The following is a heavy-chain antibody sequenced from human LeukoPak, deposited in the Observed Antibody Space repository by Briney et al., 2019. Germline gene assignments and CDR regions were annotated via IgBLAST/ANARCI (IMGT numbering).Heavy chain of an antibody. J-gene: IGHJ4*02. Sequence: PGGSLRLSCAASGFTFSDYYMSWIRQAPGKGLEWVSYISSSGSTIYYADSVKGRFTISRDNAKNSLYLQMNSLRAEDTAVYYCAKFWRLGELSPDYWGQGTLVTVSS. CDR2: ISSSGSTI. D-gene: IGHD3-16*02. V-gene: IGHV3-11*01. CDR3: AKFWRLGELSPDY. CDR1: GFTFSDYY.